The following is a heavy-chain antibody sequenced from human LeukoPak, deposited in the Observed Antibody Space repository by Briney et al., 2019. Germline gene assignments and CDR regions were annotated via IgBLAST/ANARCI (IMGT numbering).Heavy chain of an antibody. J-gene: IGHJ5*02. Sequence: SETLSLTCTVSDGSISSSSYYWGWIRQPPGKGLEWIGSIYYSGSTYYNPSLKSRVTISVDTSKNQFSLKLSSVTAADTAVYYCAGLIVLNWFDPWGQGTLVTVSS. V-gene: IGHV4-39*01. CDR1: DGSISSSSYY. D-gene: IGHD3-16*02. CDR2: IYYSGST. CDR3: AGLIVLNWFDP.